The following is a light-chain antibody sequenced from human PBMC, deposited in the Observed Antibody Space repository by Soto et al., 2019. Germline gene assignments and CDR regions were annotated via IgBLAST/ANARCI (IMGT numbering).Light chain of an antibody. CDR1: QRVSSY. CDR3: QQRSNWPST. J-gene: IGKJ4*01. V-gene: IGKV3-11*01. CDR2: DAS. Sequence: EIVVTQSPATLSLSPGKRAALSCRASQRVSSYLAWYPQKPGQAPRLLSCDASKRATGIPARFSGSGSGTDFTITISSRGHEDFAVYFCQQRSNWPSTFGGGTKVEI.